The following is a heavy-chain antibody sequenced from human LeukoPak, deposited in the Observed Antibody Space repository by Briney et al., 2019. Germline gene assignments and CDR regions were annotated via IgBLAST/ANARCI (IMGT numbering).Heavy chain of an antibody. V-gene: IGHV4-59*08. CDR3: ARLGYDFWSGYYQYYYYGMDV. J-gene: IGHJ6*02. Sequence: PSETLSLTCTVPGGSISSYYWSWIRQPPGKGLEWIGYIYYSGSTNYNPSLKSRVTISVDTSKNQFSLKLSSVTAADTAVYYCARLGYDFWSGYYQYYYYGMDVWGQGTTVTVSS. D-gene: IGHD3-3*01. CDR1: GGSISSYY. CDR2: IYYSGST.